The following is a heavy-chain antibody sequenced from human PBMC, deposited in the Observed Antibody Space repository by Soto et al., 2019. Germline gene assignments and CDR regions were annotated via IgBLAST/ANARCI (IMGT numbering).Heavy chain of an antibody. D-gene: IGHD3-16*02. CDR2: ISANTGNT. J-gene: IGHJ5*02. CDR1: GYTFRNYV. Sequence: QVQLVQSGAEVKKPGASVKVSCKASGYTFRNYVITWVRQAPGQGLEWMGWISANTGNTDYAQKFQGRVTMTTDSSTSTAYMELRSLRSDDTAVYYCAGDHTGRYVGWFDPWGQGTLVTVSS. CDR3: AGDHTGRYVGWFDP. V-gene: IGHV1-18*04.